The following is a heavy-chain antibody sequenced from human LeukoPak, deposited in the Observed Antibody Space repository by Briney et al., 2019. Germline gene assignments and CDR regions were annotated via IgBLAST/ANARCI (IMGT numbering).Heavy chain of an antibody. CDR3: ARDPNLAVAGIDAFDI. CDR1: GFTFSSYA. D-gene: IGHD6-19*01. Sequence: GGSLRLSCAASGFTFSSYAMSWVRQAPGKGLEWVSAISGSGGSTYYADSVKGRFTISRDNSKNTLYLQMNSLRAEDTAVYYCARDPNLAVAGIDAFDIWGQGTMVTVSS. V-gene: IGHV3-23*01. J-gene: IGHJ3*02. CDR2: ISGSGGST.